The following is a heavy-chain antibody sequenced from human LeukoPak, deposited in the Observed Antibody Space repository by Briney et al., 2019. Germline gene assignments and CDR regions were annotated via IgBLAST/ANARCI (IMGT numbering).Heavy chain of an antibody. J-gene: IGHJ6*02. CDR1: GYAFTGYY. Sequence: ASVKVSCKASGYAFTGYYMHWVRQAPGQGLEWRGWINPNSGGRSYAEKFQGRVTNTRATPNRPASMALSRLKSDDTPVYYCARAVGGGTYGMDVWGQGTTVTVSS. V-gene: IGHV1-2*02. D-gene: IGHD3-16*01. CDR2: INPNSGGR. CDR3: ARAVGGGTYGMDV.